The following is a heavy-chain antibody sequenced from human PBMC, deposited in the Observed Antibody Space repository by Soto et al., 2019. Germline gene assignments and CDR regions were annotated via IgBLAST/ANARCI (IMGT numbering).Heavy chain of an antibody. CDR2: IYYSGST. Sequence: QLQLQESGPGLVKPSETLSLTCTVSGGSISSSSYYWGWIRQPPGKGLEWIGSIYYSGSTYYNPSLKRRVTISVDTSKHQFSLKLSSVTAADTAVYYCARRWYYDSSGYLYYYYYGMDVWGQGTTVTVSS. CDR1: GGSISSSSYY. D-gene: IGHD3-22*01. CDR3: ARRWYYDSSGYLYYYYYGMDV. J-gene: IGHJ6*02. V-gene: IGHV4-39*01.